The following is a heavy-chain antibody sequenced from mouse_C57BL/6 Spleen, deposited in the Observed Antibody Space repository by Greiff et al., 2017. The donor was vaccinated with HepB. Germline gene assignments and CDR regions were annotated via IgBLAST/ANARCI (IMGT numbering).Heavy chain of an antibody. CDR3: ARLDYEFAY. D-gene: IGHD1-1*01. Sequence: EVQLQESGGGLVQPGGSLSLSCAASGFTFTDYYMSWVRQPPGKALEWLGFIRNKANGYTTEYSASVKGRFTISRDNSQSILYLQMNALRAEDSATYDCARLDYEFAYWGQGTLVTVSA. CDR2: IRNKANGYTT. V-gene: IGHV7-3*01. CDR1: GFTFTDYY. J-gene: IGHJ3*01.